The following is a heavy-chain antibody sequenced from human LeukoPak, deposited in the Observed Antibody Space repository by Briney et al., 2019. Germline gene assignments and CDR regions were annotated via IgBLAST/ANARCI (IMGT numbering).Heavy chain of an antibody. CDR2: ISGSGGST. D-gene: IGHD5-24*01. Sequence: PGASLRLSCAASGFTFSSYAMSWVRQAPGKGLEWVSAISGSGGSTYYADSVKGRFTISRDNSKNTLYLQMNSLRAEDTAVYYCAKDLEMATLGYYWGQGTLVTVSS. CDR1: GFTFSSYA. V-gene: IGHV3-23*01. CDR3: AKDLEMATLGYY. J-gene: IGHJ4*02.